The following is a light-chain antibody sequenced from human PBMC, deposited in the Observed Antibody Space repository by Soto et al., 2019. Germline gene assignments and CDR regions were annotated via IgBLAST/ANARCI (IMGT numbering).Light chain of an antibody. CDR1: QSVSSN. CDR2: GAS. V-gene: IGKV3-15*01. Sequence: EIVMTQSPATLSVSPGERATLSCRASQSVSSNLAWYQQKPGQAASLLIYGASTRATGIPARFSGSGSGTEFTLTINSLQSEDFAVYYFQQYNHWPRTFGQGTKVDVK. CDR3: QQYNHWPRT. J-gene: IGKJ1*01.